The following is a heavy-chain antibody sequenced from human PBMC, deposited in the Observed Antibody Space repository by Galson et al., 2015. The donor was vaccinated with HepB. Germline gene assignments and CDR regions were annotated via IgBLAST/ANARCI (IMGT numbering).Heavy chain of an antibody. CDR1: GYTFTNYW. CDR2: IDPTDSYT. Sequence: QSGAEVKKPEESLTISCTASGYTFTNYWISWVRQMPGKGLEWMGRIDPTDSYTNYRPSFQGHVTISVDKSTSTAFLHWSSLQASDTAVYYCARLQSSIAVAGDYWGQGTLITVSS. D-gene: IGHD6-19*01. CDR3: ARLQSSIAVAGDY. J-gene: IGHJ4*02. V-gene: IGHV5-10-1*01.